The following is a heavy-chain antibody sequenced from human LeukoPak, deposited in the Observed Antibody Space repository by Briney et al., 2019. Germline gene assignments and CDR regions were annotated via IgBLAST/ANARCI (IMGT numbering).Heavy chain of an antibody. CDR1: GGSISSYY. D-gene: IGHD6-19*01. CDR2: IYYSGTT. CDR3: ASGYSSGSDDDY. V-gene: IGHV4-59*12. Sequence: KTSETLSLTCTVSGGSISSYYWSWIRQPPGKGLEWIGYIYYSGTTNYNPSLKSRVTISVDTSKNQFSLKLSSVTAADTAVYYCASGYSSGSDDDYWGQGTLVTVSS. J-gene: IGHJ4*02.